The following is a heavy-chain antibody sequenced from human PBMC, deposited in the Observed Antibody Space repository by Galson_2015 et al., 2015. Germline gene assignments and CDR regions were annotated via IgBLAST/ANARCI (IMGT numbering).Heavy chain of an antibody. CDR2: VRYDGTDN. J-gene: IGHJ4*02. CDR3: ARDIKESGFKYYDS. CDR1: GFTFRNYG. D-gene: IGHD3-3*01. V-gene: IGHV3-30*02. Sequence: SLRLSCAASGFTFRNYGMHWLRQAPGKGLEWVAYVRYDGTDNDHADSVKGRFTISRDNSKNMVYLQMNSLSVEDTAVYYCARDIKESGFKYYDSWGQGTLVTVSS.